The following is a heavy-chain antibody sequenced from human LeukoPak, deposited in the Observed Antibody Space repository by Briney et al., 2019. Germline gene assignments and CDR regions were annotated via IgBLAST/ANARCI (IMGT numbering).Heavy chain of an antibody. Sequence: GASVKVSCKASGGTFSSYAISWVRQAPGQGLEWMGGIIPIFGTANYAQKFQGRVTITADESTSTAYMELSSLRSEDTAVYYCARTFSLDEAFDYWGQGTLVTVSS. CDR3: ARTFSLDEAFDY. CDR2: IIPIFGTA. J-gene: IGHJ4*02. CDR1: GGTFSSYA. V-gene: IGHV1-69*13. D-gene: IGHD3-9*01.